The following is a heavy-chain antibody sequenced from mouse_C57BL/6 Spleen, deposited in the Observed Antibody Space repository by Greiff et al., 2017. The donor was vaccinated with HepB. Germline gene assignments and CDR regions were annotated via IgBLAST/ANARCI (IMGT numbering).Heavy chain of an antibody. J-gene: IGHJ2*01. CDR1: GYSFTDYN. Sequence: EVKLMESGPELVKPGASVKISCKASGYSFTDYNMNWVKQSNGKSLEWIGVINPNYGTTSYNQKFKGKATLTVDQSSSTAYMQLNSLTYEDSAVYYCARPHYYGSSYGLYFDYWGQGTTLTVSS. V-gene: IGHV1-39*01. CDR2: INPNYGTT. D-gene: IGHD1-1*01. CDR3: ARPHYYGSSYGLYFDY.